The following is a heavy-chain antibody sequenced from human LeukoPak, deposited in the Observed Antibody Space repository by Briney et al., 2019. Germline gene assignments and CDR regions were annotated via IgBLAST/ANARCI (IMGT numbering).Heavy chain of an antibody. D-gene: IGHD6-13*01. Sequence: PGGSLRLSCAASGFTVSSNYMSWVRQAPGKGLEWVSVIYSGGSTYYADSVKGRFTISRDNSKNTLYLQMNSLRAEDTAVYYCARVRVIAAAGSDYWGQGTLVTVSS. J-gene: IGHJ4*02. CDR2: IYSGGST. CDR3: ARVRVIAAAGSDY. V-gene: IGHV3-66*01. CDR1: GFTVSSNY.